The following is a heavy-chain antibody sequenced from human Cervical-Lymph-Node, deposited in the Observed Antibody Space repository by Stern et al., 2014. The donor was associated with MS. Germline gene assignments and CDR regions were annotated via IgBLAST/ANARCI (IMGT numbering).Heavy chain of an antibody. D-gene: IGHD3-22*01. CDR3: AHVTYCYHSRSYTTPHYFDY. CDR2: IYWADVS. CDR1: GFSLTTSGVG. Sequence: QVPLKESGPTLVKPTQTLTLTCTFSGFSLTTSGVGVGWIRQSPAKALEWIALIYWADVSRYSPSLKSRLTITKDTSKNQVVLTMTTMDPVDTGTYYCAHVTYCYHSRSYTTPHYFDYWGQGALVTVSS. V-gene: IGHV2-5*02. J-gene: IGHJ4*02.